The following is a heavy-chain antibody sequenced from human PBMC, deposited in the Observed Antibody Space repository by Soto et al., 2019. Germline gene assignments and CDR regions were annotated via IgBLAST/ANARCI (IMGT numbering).Heavy chain of an antibody. CDR3: VRTSLVVAAATREDY. D-gene: IGHD2-15*01. Sequence: GGSLRLSCAASEFTFSSYWMHWVRQAPGKGLVWVSRINSDGSSTSYADSVKGRFTISRDNAKSTLYLQMNSLRAEDTAVYYCVRTSLVVAAATREDYWGQGTLVTVSS. J-gene: IGHJ4*02. CDR1: EFTFSSYW. CDR2: INSDGSST. V-gene: IGHV3-74*01.